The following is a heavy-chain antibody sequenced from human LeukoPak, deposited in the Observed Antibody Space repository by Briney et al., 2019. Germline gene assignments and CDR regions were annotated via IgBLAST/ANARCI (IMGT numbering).Heavy chain of an antibody. CDR3: ARGPGYSSGWYVLSVDY. CDR1: GFTFSSYA. Sequence: PGGSLRLSCAASGFTFSSYAMHWVRQAPGKGLEWVAVISYDGSIKYYADSVKGRFTTSRDNSKNMLYLQMNSLSAEDTAMYYCARGPGYSSGWYVLSVDYWGQGTLVTVSS. V-gene: IGHV3-30-3*01. J-gene: IGHJ4*02. D-gene: IGHD6-19*01. CDR2: ISYDGSIK.